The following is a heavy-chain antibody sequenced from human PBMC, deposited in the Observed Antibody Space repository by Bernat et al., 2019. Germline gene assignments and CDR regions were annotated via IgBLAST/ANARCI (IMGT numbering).Heavy chain of an antibody. D-gene: IGHD5-18*01. CDR1: GFTFSSYG. V-gene: IGHV3-33*01. Sequence: QVQLVESGGGVVQPGRSLRLSCAASGFTFSSYGMHWVRQAPGKGLEWMAIIWYDGSNKYYADSVKGRFTISRDNSKNTLYLQINSLRAEDTAVYYCARDREGYGYFWGPVGYWGQGTLVTVSS. J-gene: IGHJ4*02. CDR3: ARDREGYGYFWGPVGY. CDR2: IWYDGSNK.